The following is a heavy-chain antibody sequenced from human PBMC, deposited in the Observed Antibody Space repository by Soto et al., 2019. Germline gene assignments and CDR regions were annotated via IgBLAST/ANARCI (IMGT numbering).Heavy chain of an antibody. D-gene: IGHD2-15*01. CDR3: AKDGGHCNGGSCYSY. CDR2: ISYDGSNK. V-gene: IGHV3-30*18. CDR1: GFTFSSYG. J-gene: IGHJ4*02. Sequence: QVQLVESGGGVVQPGRSLRLSCAASGFTFSSYGMHWVRQAPGKGLEWVAVISYDGSNKYYADSVKGRFTISRDNSKNTLYLQMNSLRAEDTAVYYCAKDGGHCNGGSCYSYWGQGTLVTVSS.